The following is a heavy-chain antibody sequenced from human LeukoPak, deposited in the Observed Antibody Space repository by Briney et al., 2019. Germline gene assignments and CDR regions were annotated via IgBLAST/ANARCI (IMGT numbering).Heavy chain of an antibody. CDR1: GYSFTSYW. CDR2: IYPGDSDT. J-gene: IGHJ4*02. V-gene: IGHV5-51*03. Sequence: PGESLKISCKGPGYSFTSYWIGWVRQMPGKGLEWMGIIYPGDSDTRYSPSFQGQVTISADKSISTAYLQWSSLKASDTAMYYCARVGYYYDTSGYYSLYFDYWGQGTLVTVSS. D-gene: IGHD3-22*01. CDR3: ARVGYYYDTSGYYSLYFDY.